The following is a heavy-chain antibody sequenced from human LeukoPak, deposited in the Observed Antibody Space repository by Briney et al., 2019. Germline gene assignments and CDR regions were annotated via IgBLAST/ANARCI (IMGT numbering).Heavy chain of an antibody. CDR3: ARDGLSLRYFDL. D-gene: IGHD3-16*02. Sequence: GGSLRLSCVASGFTFSSYWMHWVRQAPGKGLVWVSRINSDGSSTKCADSVKGRFTISRDNAKNTLYLQMNSLRAEDTAVYYGARDGLSLRYFDLWGRGTLVTVSS. CDR1: GFTFSSYW. V-gene: IGHV3-74*03. J-gene: IGHJ2*01. CDR2: INSDGSST.